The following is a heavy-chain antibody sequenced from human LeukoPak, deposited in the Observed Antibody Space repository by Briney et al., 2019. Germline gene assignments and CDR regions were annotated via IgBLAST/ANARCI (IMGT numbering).Heavy chain of an antibody. CDR2: INPNSGGT. Sequence: ASVKVSCKASGYTFTGYYMHWVRQAPGQGLEWMGWINPNSGGTNYAQKFQGWVTMTTDTSTSTAYMELRSLRSDDTAVYYCARHNDILTGYLIDPWGQGTLVTVSS. J-gene: IGHJ5*02. CDR1: GYTFTGYY. CDR3: ARHNDILTGYLIDP. V-gene: IGHV1-2*04. D-gene: IGHD3-9*01.